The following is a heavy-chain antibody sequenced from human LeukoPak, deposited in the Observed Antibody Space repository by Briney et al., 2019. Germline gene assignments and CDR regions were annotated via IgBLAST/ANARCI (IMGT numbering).Heavy chain of an antibody. J-gene: IGHJ4*02. CDR3: AKDWVGYCSSSSCLVDY. D-gene: IGHD2-2*01. CDR1: GFTFSHYG. CDR2: ISYDGSNK. V-gene: IGHV3-30*18. Sequence: GRSLRLSCAASGFTFSHYGMHWVRQAPGKGLEWVAVISYDGSNKKYADSVKGRFTISRDNSKNTLYLQMNSLRAEDTAVYYCAKDWVGYCSSSSCLVDYWGQGTLVTVSS.